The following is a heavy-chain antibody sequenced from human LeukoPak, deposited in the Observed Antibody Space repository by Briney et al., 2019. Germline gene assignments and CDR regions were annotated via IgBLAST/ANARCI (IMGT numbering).Heavy chain of an antibody. CDR2: ISGSGGST. V-gene: IGHV3-23*01. D-gene: IGHD3-10*01. CDR1: GFTFSSYA. Sequence: GGSLRLSCAASGFTFSSYAMSWVRQAPGKGLEWVSAISGSGGSTYYADSVKGRFTISRDNSKNTLYLQMNSLRAEDTAVYYCAKDGGGGFGELFPVDYWGQGTLVTVSS. J-gene: IGHJ4*02. CDR3: AKDGGGGFGELFPVDY.